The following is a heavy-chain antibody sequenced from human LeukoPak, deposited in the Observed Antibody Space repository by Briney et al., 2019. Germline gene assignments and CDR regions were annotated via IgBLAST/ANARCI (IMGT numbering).Heavy chain of an antibody. CDR3: ARVMRSGSPFDY. J-gene: IGHJ4*02. D-gene: IGHD1-26*01. CDR2: ISKGGNAR. V-gene: IGHV3-11*01. Sequence: GGSLRLSCAASGFTFSDYYMSWIRQAPGRGLEWVSYISKGGNARNYADSVKGRFTISRDNAKNSLYLQMNSLRAEDTAVYYCARVMRSGSPFDYWGQGTLVTVSS. CDR1: GFTFSDYY.